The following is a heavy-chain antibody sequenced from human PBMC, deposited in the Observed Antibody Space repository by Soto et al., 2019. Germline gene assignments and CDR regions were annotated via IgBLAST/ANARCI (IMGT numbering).Heavy chain of an antibody. J-gene: IGHJ3*02. Sequence: WASVKVSCKASGYTITSYYMHWVRQAPGQGLEWMGIINPSSSATRYSQKLQGRVTMTRDTSTSTVYMELSSLRSEDTAVYYCARAGRITMIVVVPFGAFDIWGQGTMVTVSS. D-gene: IGHD3-22*01. CDR3: ARAGRITMIVVVPFGAFDI. V-gene: IGHV1-46*01. CDR2: INPSSSAT. CDR1: GYTITSYY.